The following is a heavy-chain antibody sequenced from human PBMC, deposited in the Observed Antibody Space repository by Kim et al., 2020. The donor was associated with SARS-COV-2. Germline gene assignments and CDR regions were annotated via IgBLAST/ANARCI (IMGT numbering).Heavy chain of an antibody. V-gene: IGHV1-69*13. D-gene: IGHD4-4*01. CDR2: IIPIFGTA. Sequence: SVKVSCKASGGTFSSYAISWVRQAPGQWLEWMGGIIPIFGTANYAQKFQGRVTITADESTSTAYMELSSLRSEDTAVYYCARVHSNYVNDYYYYGMDVWGQGTTVTVSS. CDR1: GGTFSSYA. CDR3: ARVHSNYVNDYYYYGMDV. J-gene: IGHJ6*02.